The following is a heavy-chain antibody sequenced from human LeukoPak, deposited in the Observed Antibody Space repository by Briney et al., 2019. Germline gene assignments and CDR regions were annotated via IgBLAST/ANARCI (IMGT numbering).Heavy chain of an antibody. CDR1: GFTFNTYS. CDR2: IDSSGGYM. J-gene: IGHJ4*02. V-gene: IGHV3-21*01. D-gene: IGHD1-7*01. CDR3: ARDRDWNSGFDY. Sequence: PGGSLRLSCEASGFTFNTYSMNWARQAPGKGLEWVSSIDSSGGYMFYADSVKGRFTISRDNARNSLYLQMNSLRAEDTAVYYCARDRDWNSGFDYWGQGTLVTVSS.